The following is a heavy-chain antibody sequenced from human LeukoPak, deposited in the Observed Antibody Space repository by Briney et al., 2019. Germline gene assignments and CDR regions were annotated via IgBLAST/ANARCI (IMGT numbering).Heavy chain of an antibody. Sequence: GSLTLSCTASGVTFDNYAMSWFRQAPGKGLEWVGFIRSKIYGGTTEYAASVKGRFTISRDDSKSIAYLQMTSLKSEDTAVYYCVRYSGDADYWGQGTLVTVSS. J-gene: IGHJ4*02. D-gene: IGHD5-12*01. CDR3: VRYSGDADY. CDR1: GVTFDNYA. CDR2: IRSKIYGGTT. V-gene: IGHV3-49*03.